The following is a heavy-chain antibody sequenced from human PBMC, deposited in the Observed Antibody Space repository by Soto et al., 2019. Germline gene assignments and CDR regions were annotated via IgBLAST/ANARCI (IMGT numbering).Heavy chain of an antibody. CDR1: GYTFTSYY. V-gene: IGHV1-46*03. D-gene: IGHD4-17*01. J-gene: IGHJ6*03. CDR2: INPSGGST. CDR3: ARGGGGDYKYYYYYYMDV. Sequence: XVKVSFKASGYTFTSYYMHWVRHAPGQGLEWMGIINPSGGSTSYAQKFQGRVTMTRDTSTSTVYIELSSLRSEDTAVYYCARGGGGDYKYYYYYYMDVWGKGTTVTVSS.